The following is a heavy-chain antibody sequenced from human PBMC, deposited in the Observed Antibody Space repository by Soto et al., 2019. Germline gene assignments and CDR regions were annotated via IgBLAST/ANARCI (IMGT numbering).Heavy chain of an antibody. J-gene: IGHJ6*02. D-gene: IGHD2-2*01. V-gene: IGHV3-33*01. CDR3: ARGSKRDRQPPGAFYGMDV. CDR2: IWYDGSYK. Sequence: QVQLVESGGGVVQPGRSLRLSCAASGFTFSTYGMHWVRQAPGRGLEWLTVIWYDGSYKYYANSVKGRFTISRESSKNTLYLEMNSMRAEDTAVYSCARGSKRDRQPPGAFYGMDVWGQGTTVTISS. CDR1: GFTFSTYG.